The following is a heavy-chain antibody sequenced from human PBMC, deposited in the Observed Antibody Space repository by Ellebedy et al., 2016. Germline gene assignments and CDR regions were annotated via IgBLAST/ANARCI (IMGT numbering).Heavy chain of an antibody. CDR2: ISYDGSNK. V-gene: IGHV3-30*18. CDR1: RSSFSSYD. D-gene: IGHD2-2*01. CDR3: AKGSRRCIRASCSYYYFMDV. J-gene: IGHJ6*03. Sequence: GESLKISXAASRSSFSSYDMHWVRQAPGKGLEWVAGISYDGSNKYYGDSVKGRFTISRDNSKNTLYLQMNSLRVEDAAVYYCAKGSRRCIRASCSYYYFMDVWGKGTTVTVSS.